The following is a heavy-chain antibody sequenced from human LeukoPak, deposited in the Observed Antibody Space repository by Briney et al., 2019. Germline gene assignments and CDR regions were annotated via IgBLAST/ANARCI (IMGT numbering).Heavy chain of an antibody. CDR2: IYYSGST. D-gene: IGHD6-6*01. J-gene: IGHJ6*02. V-gene: IGHV4-61*01. CDR1: GGSVSSGSYY. Sequence: SETLSLTCTVSGGSVSSGSYYWSWIRQPPGKGLEWIGYIYYSGSTYYNPSLKSRVTISVDTSKNQFSLKLSSVTAADTAVYYCARDLRSSSSSGINYYGMDVWGQGTTVTVSS. CDR3: ARDLRSSSSSGINYYGMDV.